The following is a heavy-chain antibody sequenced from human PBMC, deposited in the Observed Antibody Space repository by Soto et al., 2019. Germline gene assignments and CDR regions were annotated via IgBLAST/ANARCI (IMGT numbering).Heavy chain of an antibody. Sequence: EVQLMESGGGLVQPGGSLRLSCAASGFTFSNYWMSWVRQAPGKGPEWVANMNPDGSETFYVDSVRGRFTISRDNAKNSLYLHMNSLRAEDTAVYYCAREAVRGYSDWGQGTLVTVSS. V-gene: IGHV3-7*01. CDR1: GFTFSNYW. CDR3: AREAVRGYSD. D-gene: IGHD6-25*01. J-gene: IGHJ4*02. CDR2: MNPDGSET.